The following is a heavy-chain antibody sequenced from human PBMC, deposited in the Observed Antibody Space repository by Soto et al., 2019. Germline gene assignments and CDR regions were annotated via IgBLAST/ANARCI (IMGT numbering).Heavy chain of an antibody. CDR1: GFTVSSNY. CDR3: ARVRVVITGAFDI. J-gene: IGHJ3*02. CDR2: IYSGGST. D-gene: IGHD3-22*01. Sequence: GGSLRLSCAASGFTVSSNYMSWVRQAPGKGLEGVSVIYSGGSTYYADSVKGRFTISRDNSKNTLYLQMNSLRAEDTAVYYCARVRVVITGAFDIWGQGTMVTVSS. V-gene: IGHV3-53*01.